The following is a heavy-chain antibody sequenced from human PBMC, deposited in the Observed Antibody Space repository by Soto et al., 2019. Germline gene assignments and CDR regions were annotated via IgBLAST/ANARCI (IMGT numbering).Heavy chain of an antibody. CDR1: GGSISSYY. CDR2: IYYSGST. Sequence: SETLSLTCTVSGGSISSYYWSWIRQPPGKGLEWIGYIYYSGSTNYNPSLRSRVTISVDTSKNQFSLKLSSVTAADTAVYYCASLPLGAYSSGWYYFDYWGQGTLVTVSS. J-gene: IGHJ4*02. CDR3: ASLPLGAYSSGWYYFDY. V-gene: IGHV4-59*01. D-gene: IGHD6-19*01.